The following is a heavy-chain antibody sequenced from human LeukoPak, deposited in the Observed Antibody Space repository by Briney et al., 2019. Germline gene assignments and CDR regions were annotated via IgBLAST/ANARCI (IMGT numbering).Heavy chain of an antibody. Sequence: SETLSLTCAVYGGSFSGYHWSWIRQPPGKGLEWIGEINHGGSTNYNPSLKSRVTISVDTSKNQFSLKLSSVTAADTAVYYCASIEYLDAFDIWGQGTMVTVSS. CDR3: ASIEYLDAFDI. V-gene: IGHV4-34*01. D-gene: IGHD2-2*01. CDR1: GGSFSGYH. J-gene: IGHJ3*02. CDR2: INHGGST.